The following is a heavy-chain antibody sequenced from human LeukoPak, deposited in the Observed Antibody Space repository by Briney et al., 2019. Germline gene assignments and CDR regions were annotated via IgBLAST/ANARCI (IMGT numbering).Heavy chain of an antibody. D-gene: IGHD3-10*01. Sequence: PGGSLRLSCAASGFIFTDHVIHWVRQGPGKGLEWVALIWYDGTKKYFADSVKGQFTISRDNSKNTMSLQMNSLSTEDTAIYYCAREASGDFDIWGRGTMVTVSS. CDR3: AREASGDFDI. CDR1: GFIFTDHV. CDR2: IWYDGTKK. J-gene: IGHJ3*02. V-gene: IGHV3-30*02.